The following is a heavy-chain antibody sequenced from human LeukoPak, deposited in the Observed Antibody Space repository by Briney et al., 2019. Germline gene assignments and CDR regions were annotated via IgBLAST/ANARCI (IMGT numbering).Heavy chain of an antibody. V-gene: IGHV3-23*01. CDR1: GFTFSRSA. Sequence: GGSLRLSCAASGFTFSRSAMTWVRQTPGKGLDWVSSISSSGNTYYADSVKGRFTISGDNSKNMLYLQMNSLRAEDTAVYYCVKGRISEDGLDFWGQGTLVTVSS. J-gene: IGHJ4*02. D-gene: IGHD6-13*01. CDR3: VKGRISEDGLDF. CDR2: ISSSGNT.